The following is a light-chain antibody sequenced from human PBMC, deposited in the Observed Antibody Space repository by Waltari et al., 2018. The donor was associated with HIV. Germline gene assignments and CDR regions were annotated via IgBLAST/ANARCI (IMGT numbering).Light chain of an antibody. V-gene: IGKV3-11*01. CDR1: QSVGTS. CDR2: DTS. CDR3: QQYGSSPPEYT. J-gene: IGKJ2*01. Sequence: EIVLTQSPATLSLSPGERATLSCRASQSVGTSLVWYQQKPGQPPRLLIYDTSNRATGIPARFRGSGSGTDFTLTISTLEPEDFAVYYCQQYGSSPPEYTFGQGTKLEIK.